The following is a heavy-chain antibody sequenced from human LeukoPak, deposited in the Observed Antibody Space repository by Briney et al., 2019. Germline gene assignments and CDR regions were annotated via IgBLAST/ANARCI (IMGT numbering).Heavy chain of an antibody. CDR2: IDPSDSQT. D-gene: IGHD1-14*01. J-gene: IGHJ2*01. CDR1: GYSFTNYW. CDR3: ARRNRDKAISLDL. Sequence: GESLKISCEASGYSFTNYWISWVRQMPGRGLDWMARIDPSDSQTNYNPAFRGHVTVSIDKSITTAYLQWSSPEASDTAIYYCARRNRDKAISLDLWGRGTMVTVSS. V-gene: IGHV5-10-1*01.